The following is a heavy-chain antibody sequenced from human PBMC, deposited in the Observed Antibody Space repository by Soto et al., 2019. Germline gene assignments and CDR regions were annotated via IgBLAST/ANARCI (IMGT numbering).Heavy chain of an antibody. CDR3: ARDSPYDSSGYPQVLDY. CDR1: GGSISSYD. Sequence: XTLSLTGTVSGGSISSYDCSWIRQPPGKGLEWIGYIYYSGSTNYNPSIKSRVTISVDTSKNQLSLKLSSVTDADTAVYYCARDSPYDSSGYPQVLDYWGQGTLVTVSS. CDR2: IYYSGST. J-gene: IGHJ4*02. V-gene: IGHV4-59*01. D-gene: IGHD3-22*01.